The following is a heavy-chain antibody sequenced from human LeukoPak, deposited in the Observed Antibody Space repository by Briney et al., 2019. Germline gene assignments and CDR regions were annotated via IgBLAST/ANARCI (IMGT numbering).Heavy chain of an antibody. CDR1: GFTFSSYW. CDR2: IKQDGSEK. J-gene: IGHJ6*02. CDR3: PRAESWSGYRNSLYSYSGMAV. Sequence: GGSLRLSCAASGFTFSSYWMSWVRQAPGKGLEWVANIKQDGSEKYYVDSVKGRFTISRDNAKNSLYLQMNSLRAEDTALFSCPRAESWSGYRNSLYSYSGMAVWAQGPPVTVSS. V-gene: IGHV3-7*01. D-gene: IGHD3-3*01.